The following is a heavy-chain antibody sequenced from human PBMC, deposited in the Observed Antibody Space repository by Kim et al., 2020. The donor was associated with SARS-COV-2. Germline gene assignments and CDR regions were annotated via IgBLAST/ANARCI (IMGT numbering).Heavy chain of an antibody. J-gene: IGHJ6*02. D-gene: IGHD2-21*02. V-gene: IGHV3-30*18. CDR3: AKAGYCGGDCYSDYYYYYGMDV. CDR1: GFTFSSYG. Sequence: GGFLRLSCAASGFTFSSYGMHWVRQAPGKGLEWVAVISYDGSNKYYADSVKGRFTISRDNSKNTLYLQMNSLRAEDTAVYYCAKAGYCGGDCYSDYYYYYGMDVWGQGTTVTVSS. CDR2: ISYDGSNK.